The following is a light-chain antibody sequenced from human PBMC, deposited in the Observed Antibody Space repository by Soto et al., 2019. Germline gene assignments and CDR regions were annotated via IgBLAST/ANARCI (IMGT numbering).Light chain of an antibody. CDR2: SAS. V-gene: IGKV1-12*01. CDR1: QGISRS. CDR3: QRADTFPIT. J-gene: IGKJ5*01. Sequence: DIQMTQSPSSVSASVGDTVTVSCQASQGISRSLAWYQQKPGKAPKLLIYSASSLQSGVPSRFSGSGFGTDFTLTISSLQPEDFATYYCQRADTFPITFGQGTRLEI.